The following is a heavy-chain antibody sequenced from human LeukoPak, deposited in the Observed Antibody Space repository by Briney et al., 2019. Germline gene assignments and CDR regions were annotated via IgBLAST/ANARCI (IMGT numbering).Heavy chain of an antibody. CDR2: IYYSGST. V-gene: IGHV4-39*01. J-gene: IGHJ6*02. D-gene: IGHD2-15*01. Sequence: PSETLSLTCSVSGGSISSSSYYWGWIRQPPGKGLEWIGSIYYSGSTYYNPSLKSRVTISVDTSKNQFSLKLSSVTAADTAVYYCARSAIVEAYYGMDVWGQGTTVTVSS. CDR3: ARSAIVEAYYGMDV. CDR1: GGSISSSSYY.